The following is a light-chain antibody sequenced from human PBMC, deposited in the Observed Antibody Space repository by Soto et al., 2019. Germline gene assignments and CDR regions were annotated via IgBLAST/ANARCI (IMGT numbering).Light chain of an antibody. Sequence: EIVMTQSPATLSVSPGERATLSCRASQSVSSNLAWYQQKPAQAPRLLIYDASNRATGIPARFSGSGSGTDFTLTISSLEPEDFAVYYCQQRSNWPPITCGQGTRLEIK. J-gene: IGKJ5*01. CDR1: QSVSSN. CDR2: DAS. V-gene: IGKV3-11*01. CDR3: QQRSNWPPIT.